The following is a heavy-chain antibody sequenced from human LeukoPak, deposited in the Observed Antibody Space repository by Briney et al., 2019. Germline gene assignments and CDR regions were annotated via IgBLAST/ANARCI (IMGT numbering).Heavy chain of an antibody. CDR2: ISWDGGST. CDR1: GFTFDDYS. V-gene: IGHV3-43*01. Sequence: PGGSLRLSCAASGFTFDDYSMHWVRQAPGKGLEWVSVISWDGGSTYYADSVRGRFTISRDNSKNTLYLQMNSLRAEDTAVYYCARTKKVYGDYWGQGTLVTVSS. D-gene: IGHD5/OR15-5a*01. J-gene: IGHJ4*02. CDR3: ARTKKVYGDY.